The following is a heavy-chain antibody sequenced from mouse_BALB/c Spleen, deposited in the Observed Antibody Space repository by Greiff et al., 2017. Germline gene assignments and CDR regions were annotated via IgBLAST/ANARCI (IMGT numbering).Heavy chain of an antibody. J-gene: IGHJ4*01. CDR3: ARVDY. CDR1: GFTFSSFG. CDR2: ISSGSSTI. Sequence: EVQVVESGGGLVQPGGSRKLSCAASGFTFSSFGMHWVRQAPEKGLEWVAYISSGSSTIYYADTVKGRFTISRDNPKNTLFLQMTSLRSEDTAMYYCARVDYWGKGTSVTVSS. V-gene: IGHV5-17*02.